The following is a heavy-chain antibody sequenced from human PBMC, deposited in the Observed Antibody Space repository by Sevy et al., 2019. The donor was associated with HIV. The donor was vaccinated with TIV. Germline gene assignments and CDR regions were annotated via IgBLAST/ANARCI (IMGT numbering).Heavy chain of an antibody. CDR2: ISGSGGST. CDR3: AKRATTKYYYDSSGYYLAHYFDY. V-gene: IGHV3-23*01. D-gene: IGHD3-22*01. Sequence: GGSLRLSCAASGFTFSSYAMAWVRQAQGKGLGWVSAISGSGGSTYYPDSVKGRFTISRDNSKNTLYLQMNSLRAEDTAVYYCAKRATTKYYYDSSGYYLAHYFDYWGQGTLVTVSS. J-gene: IGHJ4*02. CDR1: GFTFSSYA.